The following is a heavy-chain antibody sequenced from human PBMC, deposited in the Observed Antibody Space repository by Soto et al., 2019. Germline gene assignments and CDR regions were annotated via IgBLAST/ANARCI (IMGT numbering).Heavy chain of an antibody. D-gene: IGHD2-21*02. CDR2: MYPTAEHI. Sequence: EVQLLESGGGLVQPGGSLRLSCAASGFTFRSYSMTWVRQTPGKGLEWVSSMYPTAEHIYHADSVKGRFTISRDNSRNTLYLQMNSLRVEDTALYYCTTGGLLRYRSGGDCYSWGQGTLVTVSS. J-gene: IGHJ4*02. CDR1: GFTFRSYS. V-gene: IGHV3-23*05. CDR3: TTGGLLRYRSGGDCYS.